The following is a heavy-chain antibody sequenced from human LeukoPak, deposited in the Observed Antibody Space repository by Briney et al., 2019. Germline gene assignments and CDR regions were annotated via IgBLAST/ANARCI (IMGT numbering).Heavy chain of an antibody. CDR1: GFTFSGYA. D-gene: IGHD3-10*01. CDR3: ARGLFGDLDY. J-gene: IGHJ4*02. V-gene: IGHV3-30*04. Sequence: GGSLRLSCEASGFTFSGYAMHWVRRAPGKGLEWVAVISVDGRDKHHVDSVKGRFTISRDNSKSTLYLQMNSLRAEDTAVYYCARGLFGDLDYWGQGTLVTVSS. CDR2: ISVDGRDK.